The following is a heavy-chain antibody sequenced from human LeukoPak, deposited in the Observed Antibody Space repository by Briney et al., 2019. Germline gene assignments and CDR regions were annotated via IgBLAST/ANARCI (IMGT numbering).Heavy chain of an antibody. V-gene: IGHV4-61*02. CDR3: AVARGVRGASNWFDP. Sequence: PSQTLSLTCSVSGGAISNGTYYWSWIRQPAGKGLEWIGRIATSGSTDYNPSLKSRVTISVDTSKNQFSLKLISVTAADTAMYYCAVARGVRGASNWFDPWGQGTLVTVSS. J-gene: IGHJ5*02. D-gene: IGHD3-10*01. CDR2: IATSGST. CDR1: GGAISNGTYY.